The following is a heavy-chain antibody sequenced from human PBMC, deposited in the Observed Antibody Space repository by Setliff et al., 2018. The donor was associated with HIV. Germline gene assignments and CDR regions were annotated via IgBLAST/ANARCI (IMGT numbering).Heavy chain of an antibody. V-gene: IGHV3-21*01. CDR3: AREYYYGSGSSFDP. Sequence: GGSLRLSCVASEFVFTSYSMNWVRQAPGKGLEWVSSISSTGSFIYYSESLKGRLTISRDNAKNSLYLQMNNLRVEDTAVYYCAREYYYGSGSSFDPWGQGTLVTVSS. CDR2: ISSTGSFI. D-gene: IGHD3-10*01. J-gene: IGHJ5*02. CDR1: EFVFTSYS.